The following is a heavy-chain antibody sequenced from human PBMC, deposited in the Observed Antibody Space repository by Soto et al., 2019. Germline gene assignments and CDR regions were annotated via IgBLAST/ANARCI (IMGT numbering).Heavy chain of an antibody. D-gene: IGHD1-26*01. J-gene: IGHJ4*02. CDR3: ARGLITGSQYSGGWYYFDS. CDR2: FNNSGSI. CDR1: GGSISDSNDH. V-gene: IGHV4-39*07. Sequence: SETLSLTCTVSGGSISDSNDHWGWIRQSPGQGLEWIGRFNNSGSIHYNPSLKSRVTLSVHTSKSQFSLKLSSVTAADTAVYYCARGLITGSQYSGGWYYFDSWGQGTQVTVSS.